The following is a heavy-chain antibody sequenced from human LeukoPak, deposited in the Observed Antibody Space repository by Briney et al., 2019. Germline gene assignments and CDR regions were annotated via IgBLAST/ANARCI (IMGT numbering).Heavy chain of an antibody. J-gene: IGHJ6*03. CDR1: GGSISSGGYY. CDR3: ARDGAAARQDYYYYMDV. Sequence: PSETLSLTCTVSGGSISSGGYYWSWIRQPPGKGLEWIGYIYHSGSTYYNPSLKSRVTISVDTSKNQFSLKLSSVTAADTAVYYCARDGAAARQDYYYYMDVWGKGTTVTVSS. V-gene: IGHV4-30-2*01. D-gene: IGHD6-6*01. CDR2: IYHSGST.